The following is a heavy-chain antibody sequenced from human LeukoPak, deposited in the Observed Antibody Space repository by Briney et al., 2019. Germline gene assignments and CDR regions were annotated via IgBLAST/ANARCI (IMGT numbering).Heavy chain of an antibody. CDR1: GFTFSSYA. J-gene: IGHJ4*02. Sequence: GGSLRLSCAASGFTFSSYAMHWVRQAPGKGLEWVAVISYDGSNKYYADSVKGRFTISRDNSKNTLYLQMNSLRAEDTAVYYCARALFGNDRVSFTEFDFWGQGTLVTVSS. CDR2: ISYDGSNK. D-gene: IGHD1-1*01. V-gene: IGHV3-30-3*01. CDR3: ARALFGNDRVSFTEFDF.